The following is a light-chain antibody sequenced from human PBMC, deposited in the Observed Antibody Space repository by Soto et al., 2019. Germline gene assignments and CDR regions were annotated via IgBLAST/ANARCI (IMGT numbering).Light chain of an antibody. V-gene: IGKV1-12*01. J-gene: IGKJ5*01. CDR1: QDINKW. Sequence: DIQMTQSPSSVSASVGDRVTITCRASQDINKWLAWYQQKPGLAPNLVIYTASRLHGGGPSRFSGSASGTDFTLTISSLQPEDVATYYCQQGKSFPLTFGGGTRLEIK. CDR3: QQGKSFPLT. CDR2: TAS.